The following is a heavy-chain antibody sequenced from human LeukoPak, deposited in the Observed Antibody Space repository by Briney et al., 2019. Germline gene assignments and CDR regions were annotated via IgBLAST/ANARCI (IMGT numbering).Heavy chain of an antibody. J-gene: IGHJ4*02. CDR3: AKDISLWSGPDY. Sequence: PGGSLRLSCAASGFTFDDYAMHWVRQAPGKGLEWVSLISGDGGSTYYADSVKGRFTISRDNSKNTLYLQMDSLRTEDTALYYCAKDISLWSGPDYWGQGTLVTVSS. CDR2: ISGDGGST. D-gene: IGHD3-3*01. V-gene: IGHV3-43*02. CDR1: GFTFDDYA.